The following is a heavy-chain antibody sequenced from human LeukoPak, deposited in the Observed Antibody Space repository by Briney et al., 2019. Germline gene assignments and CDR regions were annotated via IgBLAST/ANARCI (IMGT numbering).Heavy chain of an antibody. D-gene: IGHD6-13*01. V-gene: IGHV1-58*01. CDR1: GFTFTSSA. J-gene: IGHJ4*02. CDR3: AAVEAAAGNKYYFDY. CDR2: IVVGSGNT. Sequence: GASVKVSCKASGFTFTSSAVQWVRQARGQRLEWIGWIVVGSGNTNYAQKFQERVTITRDMSTSTAYMELSSLRSEDTAVYYCAAVEAAAGNKYYFDYWGQGTLVTVSS.